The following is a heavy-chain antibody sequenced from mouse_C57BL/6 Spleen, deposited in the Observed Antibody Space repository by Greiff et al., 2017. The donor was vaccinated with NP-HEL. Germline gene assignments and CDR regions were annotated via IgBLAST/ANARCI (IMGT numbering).Heavy chain of an antibody. CDR3: AREGLD. CDR2: IDPSDSYT. V-gene: IGHV1-59*01. Sequence: QVQLQQPGAELVRPGTSVKLSCKASGYTFTSYWMHWVKQRPGQGLEWIGVIDPSDSYTNYNQKFKGKATLTVDTSSSTAYMQLSSLTSEDSAVYYCAREGLDWGQGTTLTVSS. CDR1: GYTFTSYW. D-gene: IGHD2-13*01. J-gene: IGHJ2*01.